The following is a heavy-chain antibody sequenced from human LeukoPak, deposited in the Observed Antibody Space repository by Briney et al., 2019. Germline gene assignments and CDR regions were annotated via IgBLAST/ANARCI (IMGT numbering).Heavy chain of an antibody. Sequence: SETLSLTCTVSGGSISSYYWSWIRQPPGKGLEWIGYIYYSGSTNYNPSLKSRVTISVDTSKNQFSLKLSSVTAADTAVYFSARAFGGVVTVDYFDYWGQGTLVTVSS. J-gene: IGHJ4*02. CDR2: IYYSGST. CDR1: GGSISSYY. CDR3: ARAFGGVVTVDYFDY. V-gene: IGHV4-59*01. D-gene: IGHD2-21*02.